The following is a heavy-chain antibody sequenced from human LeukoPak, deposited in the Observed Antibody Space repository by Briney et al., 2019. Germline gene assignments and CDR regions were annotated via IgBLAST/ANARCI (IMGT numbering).Heavy chain of an antibody. CDR3: AKDPYDYGDYFDY. CDR1: GFTFSSYG. Sequence: PGGSLRLSCAASGFTFSSYGMHWVRQAPGKGLEWVAVISYDGSNKYYADSVEGRFTISRDNSKNTLYLQMNSLRAEDTAVYYCAKDPYDYGDYFDYWGQGTLVTVSS. D-gene: IGHD4-17*01. J-gene: IGHJ4*02. V-gene: IGHV3-30*18. CDR2: ISYDGSNK.